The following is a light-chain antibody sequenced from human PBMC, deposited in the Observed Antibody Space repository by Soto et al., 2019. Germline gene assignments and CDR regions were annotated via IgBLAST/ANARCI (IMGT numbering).Light chain of an antibody. J-gene: IGKJ5*01. CDR3: QQYNNWPIT. Sequence: EIVLTQSPGTLSLSPGERATLSCRASQSVSNNYLAWYQQKPGQAPRLLIYGASTRATGIPARFSGGGSGTELTLTISSLQSEDFAVYYCQQYNNWPITFGQGTRLEIK. CDR2: GAS. CDR1: QSVSNN. V-gene: IGKV3-15*01.